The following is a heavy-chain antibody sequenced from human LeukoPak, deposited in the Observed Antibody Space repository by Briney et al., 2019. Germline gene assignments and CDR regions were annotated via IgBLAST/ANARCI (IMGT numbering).Heavy chain of an antibody. CDR2: IRYDGNDK. CDR3: AKDCGDLLLYANDAFDI. J-gene: IGHJ3*02. CDR1: GFTFSSYG. D-gene: IGHD2-2*02. V-gene: IGHV3-30*02. Sequence: GGSLRLSCAASGFTFSSYGMHWVRQAPGKGLEGVALIRYDGNDKYYADSVNGRFTISRDNSKNTLYLQMNSLRAEDTAVYYCAKDCGDLLLYANDAFDIWGQGTLVTVSS.